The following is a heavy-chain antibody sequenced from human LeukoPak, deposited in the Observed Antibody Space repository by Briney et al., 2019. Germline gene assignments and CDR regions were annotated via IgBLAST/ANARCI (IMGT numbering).Heavy chain of an antibody. CDR3: ARDPRYYGSGSPDY. CDR2: ISSSSSYI. J-gene: IGHJ4*02. D-gene: IGHD3-10*01. CDR1: GFTFSSYS. V-gene: IGHV3-21*01. Sequence: PGGSLRLSCAASGFTFSSYSMNWVRQAPGKGLGWVSSISSSSSYIYYADSVKGRFTISRDYSKNTLYLQMNSLRAEDTAVYYCARDPRYYGSGSPDYWGQGTLVTVSS.